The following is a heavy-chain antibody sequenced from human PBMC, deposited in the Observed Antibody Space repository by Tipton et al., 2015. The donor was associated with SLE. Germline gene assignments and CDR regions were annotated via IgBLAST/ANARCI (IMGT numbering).Heavy chain of an antibody. CDR1: GYSFTSYW. Sequence: QSGAEVKKPGESLKISCKGSGYSFTSYWIGWVRQMPGKGLEWLGTIDPGDSYTNYSPSFQGHVTISADKSISTAYLQWSSLKASDTAMYYCARHPLHSSSSRTLDYWGQGTLVTVSS. V-gene: IGHV5-10-1*01. CDR2: IDPGDSYT. J-gene: IGHJ4*02. CDR3: ARHPLHSSSSRTLDY. D-gene: IGHD6-6*01.